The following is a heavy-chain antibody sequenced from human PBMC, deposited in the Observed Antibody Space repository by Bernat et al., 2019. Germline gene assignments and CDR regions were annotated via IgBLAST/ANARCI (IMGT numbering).Heavy chain of an antibody. CDR2: IQYDGNNE. J-gene: IGHJ3*01. CDR1: GLPFISNG. D-gene: IGHD3-3*01. Sequence: QVQLVESGGGVVQPGGSLRPSFEDSGLPFISNGLHWVGQAPGKGPEWVAFIQYDGNNEYYADSVKGRFTISRDNSKNTLYLQMNSLTVEDMAVYYCTKDRRAILETWGQGTMVTVSS. CDR3: TKDRRAILET. V-gene: IGHV3-30*02.